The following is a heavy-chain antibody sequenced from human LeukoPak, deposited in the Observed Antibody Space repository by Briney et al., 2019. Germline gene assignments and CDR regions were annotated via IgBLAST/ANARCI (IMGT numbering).Heavy chain of an antibody. D-gene: IGHD6-6*01. V-gene: IGHV4-59*11. J-gene: IGHJ6*03. CDR2: IYYSGST. CDR1: GGSISSHY. CDR3: AGRSSYRYYYYMDV. Sequence: SETLSLTCTVSGGSISSHYWGWIRQPPGKGLEWIGYIYYSGSTNYNPSLKSRVTISVDTSKNQFSLKLSSVTAADTAVYYCAGRSSYRYYYYMDVWGKGTTVTVSS.